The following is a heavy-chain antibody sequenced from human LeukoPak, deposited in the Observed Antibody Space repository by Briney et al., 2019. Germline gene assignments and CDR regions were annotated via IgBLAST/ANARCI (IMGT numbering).Heavy chain of an antibody. Sequence: SETLSLTCTVSSASISTYYWSWIRQPPGKGLEWIGYIYHSGTSNYNPSLKSRVTMSVDTSKNQFSLKLSSVTAADTAVYYCARVVVVPYYYYYYMDVWGKGTTVTVSS. CDR1: SASISTYY. CDR3: ARVVVVPYYYYYYMDV. D-gene: IGHD2-15*01. J-gene: IGHJ6*03. V-gene: IGHV4-59*12. CDR2: IYHSGTS.